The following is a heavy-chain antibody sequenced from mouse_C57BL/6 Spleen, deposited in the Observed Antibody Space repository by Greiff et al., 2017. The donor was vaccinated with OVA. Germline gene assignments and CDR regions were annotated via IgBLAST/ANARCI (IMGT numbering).Heavy chain of an antibody. CDR2: ISSGSSTI. Sequence: EVKLMESGGGLVKPGGSLKLSCAASGFTFSDYGMHWVRQAPEKGLEWVAYISSGSSTIYYADTVKGRFTISRDNAKNTLFLQMTSLRSEDTAMYYCARGRYYGSSYEAMDYWGQGTSVTVSS. D-gene: IGHD1-1*01. J-gene: IGHJ4*01. CDR1: GFTFSDYG. CDR3: ARGRYYGSSYEAMDY. V-gene: IGHV5-17*01.